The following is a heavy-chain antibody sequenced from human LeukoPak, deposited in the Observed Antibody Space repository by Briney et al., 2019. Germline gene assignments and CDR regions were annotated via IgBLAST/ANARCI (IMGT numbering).Heavy chain of an antibody. CDR1: GGSVSSGSYY. D-gene: IGHD5-18*01. V-gene: IGHV4-61*01. CDR2: IYYSGST. J-gene: IGHJ4*02. Sequence: TTSETLSLTCTVSGGSVSSGSYYWSWIRQPPGKGLKWIGYIYYSGSTNYNPSLKSRVTISVDTSKNQFSLKLSSVTAADTAVYYCARVSSYGPKVDYWGQGTLVTVSS. CDR3: ARVSSYGPKVDY.